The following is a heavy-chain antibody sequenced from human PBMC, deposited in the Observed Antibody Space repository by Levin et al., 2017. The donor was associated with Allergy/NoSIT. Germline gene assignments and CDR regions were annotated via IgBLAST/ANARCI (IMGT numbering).Heavy chain of an antibody. CDR3: ARDYYDSSGYYYV. J-gene: IGHJ4*02. D-gene: IGHD3-22*01. V-gene: IGHV4-4*07. CDR1: GGSISNYY. Sequence: SETLSLTCTVSGGSISNYYWTWIRQPAGKGLEWVGRIYSTGSTTYNPSLKSRVTMSVDTSKNQFSLKLSSVTAADTAVYYCARDYYDSSGYYYVWGQGTLVTVSS. CDR2: IYSTGST.